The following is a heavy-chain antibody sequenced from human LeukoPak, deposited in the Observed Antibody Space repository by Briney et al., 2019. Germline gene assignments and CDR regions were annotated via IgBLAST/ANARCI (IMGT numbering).Heavy chain of an antibody. CDR1: GFTFSSYA. CDR3: ARDKASGSSYGSSFHF. J-gene: IGHJ3*01. CDR2: IKEDGSER. D-gene: IGHD1-26*01. V-gene: IGHV3-7*01. Sequence: GGSLRLSCAASGFTFSSYAMSWVRQGPGKGLEWVATIKEDGSERYYVESVKGRFTISRDNAKNSLYLQMNSLRVEDTALYYCARDKASGSSYGSSFHFWGQGTVVTVSS.